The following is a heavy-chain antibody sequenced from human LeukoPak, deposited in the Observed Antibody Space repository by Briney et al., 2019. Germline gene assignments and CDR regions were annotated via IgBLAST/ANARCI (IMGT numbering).Heavy chain of an antibody. V-gene: IGHV3-30-3*01. Sequence: PGGSLRLSCAASGFTFSSYAMHWVRQAPGKGLEWVAVISYDGNNKYYADSVKGRFTISRDNSKNTLYLQMNSLRAEDTAMYYCARDAVPRYYDFWSGYTHRYYFDYWGQGTLVTVSS. D-gene: IGHD3-3*01. CDR1: GFTFSSYA. CDR3: ARDAVPRYYDFWSGYTHRYYFDY. J-gene: IGHJ4*02. CDR2: ISYDGNNK.